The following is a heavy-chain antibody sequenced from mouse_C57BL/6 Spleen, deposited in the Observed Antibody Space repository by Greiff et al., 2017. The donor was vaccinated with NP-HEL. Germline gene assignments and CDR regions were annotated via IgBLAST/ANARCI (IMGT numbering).Heavy chain of an antibody. J-gene: IGHJ4*01. D-gene: IGHD2-1*01. V-gene: IGHV1-82*01. Sequence: LQESGPELVKPGASVKISCKASGYAFSSSWMNWVKQRPGKGLEWIGRIYPGDGDTNYNGKFKGKATLTADKSSSTAYMQLSSLTSEDSAVYFCAREGNYLYYAMDYWGQGTSVTVSS. CDR3: AREGNYLYYAMDY. CDR1: GYAFSSSW. CDR2: IYPGDGDT.